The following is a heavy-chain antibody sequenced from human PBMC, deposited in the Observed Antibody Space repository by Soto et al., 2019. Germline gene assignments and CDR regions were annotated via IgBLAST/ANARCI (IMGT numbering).Heavy chain of an antibody. V-gene: IGHV3-30*18. J-gene: IGHJ6*02. CDR1: GFPFSSYC. Sequence: GGSLSLSCAASGFPFSSYCMHWVRQAPGKGLEWVAVISHDGSNKYYADSVKGRFTISRDNSKNTLYLQMNSLRAEDTAVYYCAKDNLELEPYYYYGMDVWGQGTTVTVSS. D-gene: IGHD1-1*01. CDR3: AKDNLELEPYYYYGMDV. CDR2: ISHDGSNK.